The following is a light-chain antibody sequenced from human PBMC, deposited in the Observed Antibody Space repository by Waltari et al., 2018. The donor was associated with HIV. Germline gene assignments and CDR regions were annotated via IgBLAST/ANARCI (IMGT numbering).Light chain of an antibody. CDR3: QQSYDSPFN. CDR2: SAY. Sequence: DIQMTQSPSALSASLGANVVITCRASQAISTYLTWYQQKSNKAPVLLVYSAYKLQSGSPSRFRGAGSGRDFSLSITGLQTEDFAKYFCQQSYDSPFNFGPGT. J-gene: IGKJ3*01. CDR1: QAISTY. V-gene: IGKV1-39*01.